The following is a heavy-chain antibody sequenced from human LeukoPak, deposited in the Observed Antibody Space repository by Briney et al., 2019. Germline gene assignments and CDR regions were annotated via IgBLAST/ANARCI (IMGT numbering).Heavy chain of an antibody. CDR3: ARDRLEKSSSSVNAFGI. D-gene: IGHD6-6*01. Sequence: SVKVSCKASGGTFSSYAISWVRQAPGQGLEWMGGIIPIFGTANYAQKFQGRVTITTDESTSTAYMELSSLRSEDTAVYYCARDRLEKSSSSVNAFGIWGQGTMVTVSS. CDR1: GGTFSSYA. V-gene: IGHV1-69*05. J-gene: IGHJ3*02. CDR2: IIPIFGTA.